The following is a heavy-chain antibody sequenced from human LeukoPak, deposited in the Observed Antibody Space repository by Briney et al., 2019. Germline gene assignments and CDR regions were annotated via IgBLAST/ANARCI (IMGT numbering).Heavy chain of an antibody. CDR1: GYTFTGYY. D-gene: IGHD3-10*01. CDR2: INPNSGGT. J-gene: IGHJ4*02. CDR3: ARRLLWFGELLGY. Sequence: ASVKVSCKASGYTFTGYYMHWVRQAPGQGLEWMGWINPNSGGTNYAQKFQGRVTMTRDTSISTAYMELSRLRSDDTAVYYCARRLLWFGELLGYWGQGTLVTVSS. V-gene: IGHV1-2*02.